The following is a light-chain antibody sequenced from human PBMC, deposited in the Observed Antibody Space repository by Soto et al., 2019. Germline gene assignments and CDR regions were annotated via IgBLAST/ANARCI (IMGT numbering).Light chain of an antibody. Sequence: QSALTQPASVSGSPGQSITISCTGTSSDVGGYNYVSWYQQHPGKVPKLMIYDVSTRPSGVSNRFSGSKSGDTASLTISGLQAEDEADYYCCSYTSSSTWVFGGGTKLTVL. CDR1: SSDVGGYNY. V-gene: IGLV2-14*01. CDR2: DVS. CDR3: CSYTSSSTWV. J-gene: IGLJ3*02.